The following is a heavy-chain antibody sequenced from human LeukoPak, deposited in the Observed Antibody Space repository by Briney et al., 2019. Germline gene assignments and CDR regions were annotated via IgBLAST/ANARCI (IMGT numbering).Heavy chain of an antibody. CDR1: GGSINSYY. Sequence: PSETLSLTCAVSGGSINSYYWSWIRQPPGKGLEWIGYIYYIGSTIYNPSPKSRVTISVDTSKNQFSLNLTSVTAADTAVYYCARHPRRVWFGESRSSWFDPWGQGTLVTVSS. V-gene: IGHV4-59*08. CDR3: ARHPRRVWFGESRSSWFDP. J-gene: IGHJ5*02. CDR2: IYYIGST. D-gene: IGHD3-10*01.